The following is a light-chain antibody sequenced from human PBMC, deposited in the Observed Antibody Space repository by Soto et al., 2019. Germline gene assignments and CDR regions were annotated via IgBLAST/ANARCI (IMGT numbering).Light chain of an antibody. CDR2: AAS. CDR3: QEANTLPIT. V-gene: IGKV1D-12*01. CDR1: QDIGSW. J-gene: IGKJ5*01. Sequence: DIQMTQSPSSVSASVGDRVTITCRASQDIGSWLAWYQQKPGKAPTLLMYAASTLQSGLPSRFSGSGSGTDFTLTISRLQTEDFATYYCQEANTLPITFGQGTRLEIK.